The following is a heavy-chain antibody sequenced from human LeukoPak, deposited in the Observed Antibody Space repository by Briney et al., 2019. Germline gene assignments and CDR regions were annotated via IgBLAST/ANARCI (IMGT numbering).Heavy chain of an antibody. CDR1: GFTFDDDA. D-gene: IGHD3-16*02. V-gene: IGHV3-9*01. CDR3: AKDWSRLRLGELSSPFDY. CDR2: ISWNSGSI. Sequence: GRSLRLSCAASGFTFDDDAMHWVRQAPGKGLEWVSGISWNSGSIGYADSVKGRFTISRDNAKNSLYLQMNSLRAEDTALYYCAKDWSRLRLGELSSPFDYWGQGTLVTVSS. J-gene: IGHJ4*02.